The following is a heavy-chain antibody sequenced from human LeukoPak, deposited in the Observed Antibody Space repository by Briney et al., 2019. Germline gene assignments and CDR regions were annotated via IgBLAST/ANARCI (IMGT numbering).Heavy chain of an antibody. CDR3: ARTGILTGYYGYLGY. CDR1: GFTFSSYE. D-gene: IGHD3-9*01. J-gene: IGHJ4*02. Sequence: GGSLRLSCAASGFTFSSYEMNWVRQAPGKGLEWVSYISSSGSTIYYADSVKGRFTISRDNAKNTLYLQMNSLRAEDTAVYYCARTGILTGYYGYLGYWGQGTLVTVSS. CDR2: ISSSGSTI. V-gene: IGHV3-48*03.